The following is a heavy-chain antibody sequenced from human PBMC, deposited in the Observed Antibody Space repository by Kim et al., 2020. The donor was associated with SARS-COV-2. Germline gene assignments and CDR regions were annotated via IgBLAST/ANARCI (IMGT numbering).Heavy chain of an antibody. D-gene: IGHD6-6*01. Sequence: IYYADSVKGRFTISRDNAKNSLYLQMNSLRAEDTAVYYCARLIAARPTDVWGKGTTVTVSS. J-gene: IGHJ6*04. CDR3: ARLIAARPTDV. V-gene: IGHV3-21*01. CDR2: I.